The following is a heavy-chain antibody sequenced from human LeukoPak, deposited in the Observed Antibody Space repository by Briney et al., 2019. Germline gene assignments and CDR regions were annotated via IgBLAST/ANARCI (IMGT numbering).Heavy chain of an antibody. CDR1: GFTVSSNY. CDR3: ARGHSSGWYYFDY. CDR2: IYSGGST. Sequence: GGSLRLSCAASGFTVSSNYMSWVRQAPGKGLEWVSVIYSGGSTYYADSVRGRFTISKDNSKNTLYLQMNSLRAEDTAVYYCARGHSSGWYYFDYWGQGTLVTVSS. D-gene: IGHD6-19*01. V-gene: IGHV3-53*01. J-gene: IGHJ4*02.